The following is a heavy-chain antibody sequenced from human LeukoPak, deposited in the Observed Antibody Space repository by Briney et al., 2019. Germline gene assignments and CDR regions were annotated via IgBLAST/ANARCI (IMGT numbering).Heavy chain of an antibody. Sequence: ASVKVSCKASGYTFTFYYIHWLRQVPGQAFEWVGWSDPKSGATKYEHFQGRVTMTSDTSTRTAYMELSRLRSDDTAVYYCARGNFGYWGQGTLVTVSS. CDR3: ARGNFGY. CDR1: GYTFTFYY. J-gene: IGHJ4*02. V-gene: IGHV1-2*02. CDR2: SDPKSGAT.